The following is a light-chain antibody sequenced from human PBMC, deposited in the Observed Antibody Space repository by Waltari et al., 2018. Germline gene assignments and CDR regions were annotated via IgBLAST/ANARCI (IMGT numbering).Light chain of an antibody. Sequence: QSALTQPRSVSGSPGQSVTISCTGTSSDVGGYNYVSWYQQHPGKAPKLMIYDVSKRPSGIPDRFSGSSSRDTASLTITDTQAEDEAAYYCSSRDPTINAVVFGGGTKLTVL. V-gene: IGLV2-11*01. CDR3: SSRDPTINAVV. CDR2: DVS. CDR1: SSDVGGYNY. J-gene: IGLJ2*01.